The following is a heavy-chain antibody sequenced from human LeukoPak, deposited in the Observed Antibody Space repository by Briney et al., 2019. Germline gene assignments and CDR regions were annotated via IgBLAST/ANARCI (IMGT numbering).Heavy chain of an antibody. CDR1: GYTFTGYY. Sequence: ASVKVSCKASGYTFTGYYMHWVRQAPGQGLEWMGWINPNSGGTNYAQKFQGRVTMTRDTSISTAYMELSRLRSDDTAVYYCARDHWGWSGSYTHWGQGTLVPVS. V-gene: IGHV1-2*02. CDR3: ARDHWGWSGSYTH. J-gene: IGHJ4*02. D-gene: IGHD1-26*01. CDR2: INPNSGGT.